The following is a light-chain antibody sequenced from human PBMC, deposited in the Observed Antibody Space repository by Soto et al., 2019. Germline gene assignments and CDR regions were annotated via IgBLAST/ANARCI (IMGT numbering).Light chain of an antibody. Sequence: EIVLPQSPXTLSLSAVERATLSCRASQSVSSYLAWYQQKPGQAPRLLIYDASNRATGIPGSFSGIGSVTDFTLTISSLEPEDFAVYYCEQRSNWRTFGQVTEV. J-gene: IGKJ1*01. V-gene: IGKV3-11*01. CDR1: QSVSSY. CDR3: EQRSNWRT. CDR2: DAS.